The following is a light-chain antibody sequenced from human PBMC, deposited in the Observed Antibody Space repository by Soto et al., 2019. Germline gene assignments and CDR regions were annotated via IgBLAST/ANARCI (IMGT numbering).Light chain of an antibody. V-gene: IGLV1-44*01. J-gene: IGLJ1*01. Sequence: QSVLTQPPSASGTPGQRVTISCSGSSSNIGSNTVNWYQQLPGTAPKLLIYSNNQRPSGVPDRFSGSKSGNTASLTVSGLQAEDEADYYCSSYAGSNNPYVFGTGTKLTVL. CDR1: SSNIGSNT. CDR3: SSYAGSNNPYV. CDR2: SNN.